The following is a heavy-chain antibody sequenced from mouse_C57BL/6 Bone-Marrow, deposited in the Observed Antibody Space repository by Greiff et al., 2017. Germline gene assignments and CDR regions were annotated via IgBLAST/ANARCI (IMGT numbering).Heavy chain of an antibody. CDR1: GFTFSSYG. V-gene: IGHV5-6*01. J-gene: IGHJ3*01. Sequence: DVQLQESGGDLVKPGGSLKLSCAASGFTFSSYGMSWVRQTPDKRLEWVATISSGGSYTYYPDSVKGRFTISRDNAKNTLYLQMSSLKSEDTAMYYCARHAYWGQGTLVTVST. CDR2: ISSGGSYT. CDR3: ARHAY.